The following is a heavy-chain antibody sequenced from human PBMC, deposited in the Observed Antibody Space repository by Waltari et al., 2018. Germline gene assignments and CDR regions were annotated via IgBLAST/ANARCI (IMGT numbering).Heavy chain of an antibody. D-gene: IGHD2-2*03. J-gene: IGHJ5*02. V-gene: IGHV4-38-2*01. CDR2: IYHDGTT. Sequence: QVQLQESGPGLVRPSETLSLTCDVSGYFINTVSFWGWIRQPPGKGLEWIGNIYHDGTTYYNPSLKHRLMISLETSKNQFSLRLNFVDVADTAVYYCARQTLGYCTSAACRRLETWGQGILVTVSS. CDR3: ARQTLGYCTSAACRRLET. CDR1: GYFINTVSF.